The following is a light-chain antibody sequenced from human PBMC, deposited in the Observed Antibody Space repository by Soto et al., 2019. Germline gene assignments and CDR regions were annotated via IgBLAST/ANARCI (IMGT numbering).Light chain of an antibody. Sequence: EIVLTQSPATLSLSPGERATLSCRASQSVSSYLAWYQQKPGQAPRLLIYDAFNRPTGIPARFSGSGSGTDFTLTISSLEPEDFAVYCCKQSSNGGLITFGQGTRLEIK. CDR2: DAF. CDR1: QSVSSY. V-gene: IGKV3-11*01. J-gene: IGKJ5*01. CDR3: KQSSNGGLIT.